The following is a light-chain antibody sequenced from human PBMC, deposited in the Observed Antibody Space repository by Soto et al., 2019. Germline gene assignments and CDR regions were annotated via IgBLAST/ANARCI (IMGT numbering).Light chain of an antibody. J-gene: IGKJ4*01. CDR3: QQLNSYPLT. CDR2: AAS. V-gene: IGKV1-9*01. Sequence: DIQLTQSPSFLSASVGDRVTITCRASQGISSYLAWYQQKPGKAPKLLIYAASTLQSGVPSRFSGSGSGTEFTHTISSLQPEDSATYYCQQLNSYPLTFGGGTKVEIK. CDR1: QGISSY.